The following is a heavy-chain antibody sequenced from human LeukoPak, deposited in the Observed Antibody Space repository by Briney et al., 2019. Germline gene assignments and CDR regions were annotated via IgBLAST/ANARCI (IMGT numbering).Heavy chain of an antibody. CDR2: IKHSGST. V-gene: IGHV4-34*01. J-gene: IGHJ4*02. CDR1: GGSFSGYY. CDR3: ARDPGEGGSREGDCFDY. Sequence: SETLSLTCAVYGGSFSGYYWSWIRQPPGKGLEWIGEIKHSGSTNYNPSLKSRVTISVDTSKNQFSLKLSSVTAADTAVYYCARDPGEGGSREGDCFDYWGQGTLVTVSS. D-gene: IGHD1-26*01.